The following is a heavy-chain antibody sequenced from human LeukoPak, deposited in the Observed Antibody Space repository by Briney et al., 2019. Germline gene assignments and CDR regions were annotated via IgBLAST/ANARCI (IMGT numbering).Heavy chain of an antibody. D-gene: IGHD2-2*01. CDR1: GFTFSTYS. V-gene: IGHV3-48*04. CDR2: ITSSGTAPM. CDR3: AGDLCSSTSCPYDAFDI. J-gene: IGHJ3*02. Sequence: GGSLRLSCAASGFTFSTYSMNWVRQAPGKGLEWVSYITSSGTAPMYYTDSVKGRFTISRDNAKNSLYLQMNSLRAGDTAVYYCAGDLCSSTSCPYDAFDIWGQGTMVTVSS.